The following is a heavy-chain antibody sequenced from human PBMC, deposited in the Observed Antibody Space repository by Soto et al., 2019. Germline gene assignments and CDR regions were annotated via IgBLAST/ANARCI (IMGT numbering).Heavy chain of an antibody. J-gene: IGHJ4*02. Sequence: PSETLSLTCTVSGGSISSYYWSWIRQPPGKGLEWIGYIYYSGSTNYNPSLKSRVTISVDASKNQFSLKLSSVTAADTAVYYCARELGISNYYFDYWGQGTLVTVS. CDR2: IYYSGST. CDR1: GGSISSYY. V-gene: IGHV4-59*01. D-gene: IGHD4-4*01. CDR3: ARELGISNYYFDY.